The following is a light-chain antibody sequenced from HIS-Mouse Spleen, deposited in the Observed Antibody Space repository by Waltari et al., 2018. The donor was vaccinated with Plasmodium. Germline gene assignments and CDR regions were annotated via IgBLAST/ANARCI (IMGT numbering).Light chain of an antibody. V-gene: IGKV1-33*01. J-gene: IGKJ4*01. CDR3: QQYDSHPLT. CDR1: QDISNY. CDR2: DAS. Sequence: DIQLTQSPPSLLASFGDSIIITCQASQDISNYLNWYQQKPGKAPKPLIYDASNLETGVPSRFSGSGSGTDFTLTISSLQPEDIATYYCQQYDSHPLTFGEGTKVEIK.